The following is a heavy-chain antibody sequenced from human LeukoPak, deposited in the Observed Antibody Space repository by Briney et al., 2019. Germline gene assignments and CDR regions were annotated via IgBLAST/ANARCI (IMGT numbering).Heavy chain of an antibody. CDR2: VYSSGSA. Sequence: SETLSLTCTVSSGSINSDGYYWSWIRQPAGKGLERIGRVYSSGSANYSPSLKSRVIISIDTSKNQFSLRLSSVTAADTAVYYCARVYRKDVYNFDGFDIWGQGTMVTVS. D-gene: IGHD5-24*01. J-gene: IGHJ3*02. V-gene: IGHV4-61*02. CDR3: ARVYRKDVYNFDGFDI. CDR1: SGSINSDGYY.